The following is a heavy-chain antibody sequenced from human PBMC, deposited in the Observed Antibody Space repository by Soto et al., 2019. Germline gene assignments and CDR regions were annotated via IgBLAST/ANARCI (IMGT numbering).Heavy chain of an antibody. CDR1: EFSLTTSGEG. Sequence: QITLKESGPTLVKPTQTLTLTCTFSEFSLTTSGEGVAWIRQPPGKALEWLAIIYWDDDKRHNPSLKSRLTVTKDPSKNQVVLTLTNMDPVDTATYYCAHTRGGGNSALIDYWGQGTLVSVSS. J-gene: IGHJ4*02. V-gene: IGHV2-5*02. D-gene: IGHD1-1*01. CDR3: AHTRGGGNSALIDY. CDR2: IYWDDDK.